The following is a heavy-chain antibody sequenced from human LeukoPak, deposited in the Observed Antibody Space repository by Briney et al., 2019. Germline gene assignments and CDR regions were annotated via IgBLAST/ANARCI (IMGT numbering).Heavy chain of an antibody. CDR2: INPSGGST. CDR1: GYTFSSYY. V-gene: IGHV1-46*03. Sequence: GASVKVSCKASGYTFSSYYIHWVRQAPGHGLEWMGIINPSGGSTAYAQKFQGRVTMTRDTSTSTVYMELTSLGSGKTAVYSCGKRCWELIDGILNYFYYWGRGSPVTVSS. CDR3: GKRCWELIDGILNYFYY. D-gene: IGHD1-26*01. J-gene: IGHJ4*02.